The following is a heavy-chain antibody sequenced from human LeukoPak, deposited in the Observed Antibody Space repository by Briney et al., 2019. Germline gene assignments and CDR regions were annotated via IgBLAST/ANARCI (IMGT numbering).Heavy chain of an antibody. D-gene: IGHD3-9*01. J-gene: IGHJ6*03. Sequence: GGSLRLSCAASGFTVSSNYMSWVRQAPGKGLEWVSVIYSGGSTYYADSVKGRFIISRDNSKNTLYLQMNSPKPEDTAVYYCTREFQTISPTLLTGYYRALDYYYYYYTDVWGKGTTVTVSS. V-gene: IGHV3-53*01. CDR1: GFTVSSNY. CDR2: IYSGGST. CDR3: TREFQTISPTLLTGYYRALDYYYYYYTDV.